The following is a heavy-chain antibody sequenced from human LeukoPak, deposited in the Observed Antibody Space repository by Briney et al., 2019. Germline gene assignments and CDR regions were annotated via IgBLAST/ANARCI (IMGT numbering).Heavy chain of an antibody. D-gene: IGHD2-15*01. Sequence: PGGSLRLSCASSGFTFSVYWMHWVRHAPGQGLVWGSRINNDGRSTSYAGSVKGRFTISRDNTKNTLYLQMNSLRAEDTAVYYCARDNEYCTGGTCRLDYWGQGALVTVSS. CDR1: GFTFSVYW. V-gene: IGHV3-74*01. CDR2: INNDGRST. CDR3: ARDNEYCTGGTCRLDY. J-gene: IGHJ4*02.